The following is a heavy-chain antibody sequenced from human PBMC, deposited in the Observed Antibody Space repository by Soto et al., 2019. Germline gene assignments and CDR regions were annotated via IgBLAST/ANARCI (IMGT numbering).Heavy chain of an antibody. CDR1: GDRISTYW. CDR2: IYPGDSDT. Sequence: GESLKISCKASGDRISTYWIGWVRQMPGKGLEWMGLIYPGDSDTRYSPSFQGQVTISADKSSTTAYLQWSRLKASDTAMYYCASGRLGDPFDSWGQGTLVTVSS. V-gene: IGHV5-51*01. J-gene: IGHJ4*02. D-gene: IGHD3-16*01. CDR3: ASGRLGDPFDS.